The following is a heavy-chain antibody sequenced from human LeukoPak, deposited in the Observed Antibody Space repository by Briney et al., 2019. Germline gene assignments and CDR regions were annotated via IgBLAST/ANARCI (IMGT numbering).Heavy chain of an antibody. D-gene: IGHD3-3*01. CDR1: GFTFSNYW. CDR3: VRDWDHYDFDS. V-gene: IGHV3-74*01. J-gene: IGHJ5*01. CDR2: VNPAGNYA. Sequence: GGSLRLSCAASGFTFSNYWIHWVRHAPGKGLVWVSRVNPAGNYANYADSVKGRFTISRDNAKNTVYLQMNSLRAEDTALFYCVRDWDHYDFDSWGQGTLVTVSS.